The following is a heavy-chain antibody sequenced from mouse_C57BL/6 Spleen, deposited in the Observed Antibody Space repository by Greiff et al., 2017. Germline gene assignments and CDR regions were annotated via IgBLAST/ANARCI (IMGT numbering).Heavy chain of an antibody. Sequence: VQLVESGAELVRPGTSVKMSCKASGYTFTNYWIGWAKQRPGHGLEWIGDIYPGGGYTNYNEKFKGKATLTADKSSSTAYMQFSSLTSEDSAIYYCARRGDGYFDVWGTGTTVTVSS. J-gene: IGHJ1*03. V-gene: IGHV1-63*01. CDR1: GYTFTNYW. CDR2: IYPGGGYT. CDR3: ARRGDGYFDV.